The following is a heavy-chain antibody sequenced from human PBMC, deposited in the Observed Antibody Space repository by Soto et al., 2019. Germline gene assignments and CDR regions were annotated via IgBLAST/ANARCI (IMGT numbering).Heavy chain of an antibody. CDR1: GFSLSTYGVG. D-gene: IGHD3-10*01. Sequence: QITLKESGPTFVKPTQTLTLTCTFSGFSLSTYGVGVGWIRQPPGKALEWLALIYWANNNRYRASLRSRLTITKDTSKNQVVLTMTNMDPVDTATYYCALRQGFGEMRFDPWGQGTLVTVSS. CDR3: ALRQGFGEMRFDP. J-gene: IGHJ5*02. CDR2: IYWANNN. V-gene: IGHV2-5*02.